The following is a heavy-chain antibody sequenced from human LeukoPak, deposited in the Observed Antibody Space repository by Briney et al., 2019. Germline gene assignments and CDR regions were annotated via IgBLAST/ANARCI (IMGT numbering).Heavy chain of an antibody. V-gene: IGHV1-18*01. CDR3: ARSEKTYCGGVCDNYHMDV. D-gene: IGHD2-21*02. CDR1: GYTFTSYG. Sequence: ASVKVSCKASGYTFTSYGISWVRQAPGQGLEWMGWTSAYNGNTNYAQKLQGRVTMTTDTSTSTALMELRSLRSDDTAVYYCARSEKTYCGGVCDNYHMDVWGKGTTVTVSS. J-gene: IGHJ6*03. CDR2: TSAYNGNT.